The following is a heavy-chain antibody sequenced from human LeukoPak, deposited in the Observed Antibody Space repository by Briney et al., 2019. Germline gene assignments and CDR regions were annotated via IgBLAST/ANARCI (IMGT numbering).Heavy chain of an antibody. CDR2: ISGSGGTT. Sequence: GGSLRLSCAASGFTFTTYAMNWVRQAPGKGLEWVLAISGSGGTTYYADSVKGRFTISRDNSKNTLYLQMNSLRAEDTAVYYCAKGDDFWSGYSLNYYYYMDVWGKGTTVTVSS. CDR3: AKGDDFWSGYSLNYYYYMDV. D-gene: IGHD3-3*01. V-gene: IGHV3-23*01. CDR1: GFTFTTYA. J-gene: IGHJ6*03.